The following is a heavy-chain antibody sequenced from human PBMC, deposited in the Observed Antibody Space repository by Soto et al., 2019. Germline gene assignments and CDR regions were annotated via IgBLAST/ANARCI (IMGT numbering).Heavy chain of an antibody. Sequence: SETLSLTCTVSGGSISSSSYFWGWIRQPPGKGLEWIGSLYYSGSSYYNPSLKSRVTISVDTSKNQFSLKLTSVTAADTAVYYCARDKITGLFDYWGQGTLVTVSS. CDR1: GGSISSSSYF. V-gene: IGHV4-39*07. J-gene: IGHJ4*02. CDR2: LYYSGSS. CDR3: ARDKITGLFDY. D-gene: IGHD2-8*02.